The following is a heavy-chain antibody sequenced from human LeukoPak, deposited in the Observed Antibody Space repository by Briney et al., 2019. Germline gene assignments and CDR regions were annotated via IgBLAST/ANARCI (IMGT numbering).Heavy chain of an antibody. V-gene: IGHV3-48*01. J-gene: IGHJ3*02. CDR3: ARDKFSVAAAGYDAFDI. Sequence: GGSLRLSCAASGFTFDHYAMSWVRQAPGKGLEWVSYISSSGSTKYYADSVKGRFTISRDNAKNSLYLQMNSLRAEDTAVYYCARDKFSVAAAGYDAFDIWGQGTMVTVSS. CDR1: GFTFDHYA. CDR2: ISSSGSTK. D-gene: IGHD6-13*01.